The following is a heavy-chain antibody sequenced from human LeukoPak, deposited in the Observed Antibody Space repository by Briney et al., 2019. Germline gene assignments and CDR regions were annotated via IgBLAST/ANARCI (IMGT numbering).Heavy chain of an antibody. CDR2: ISSSGSNI. Sequence: GGSLRLSCAASGFTFSGYVMNWVRQAPGKGLEWVSYISSSGSNIYYAGSVKGRFTISRDNAKNSLYLQMNSLRAEDTAVYYCAREPNYYDSSGYYYPEYYFDYWGQGTLVTVSS. CDR3: AREPNYYDSSGYYYPEYYFDY. CDR1: GFTFSGYV. J-gene: IGHJ4*02. D-gene: IGHD3-22*01. V-gene: IGHV3-48*01.